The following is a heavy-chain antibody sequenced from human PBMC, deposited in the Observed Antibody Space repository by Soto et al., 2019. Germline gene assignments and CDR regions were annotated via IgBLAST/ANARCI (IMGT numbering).Heavy chain of an antibody. CDR3: ARGRYSYETIYYKFYYSALDV. CDR2: INDNGGT. V-gene: IGHV4-34*01. D-gene: IGHD3-10*01. Sequence: PSETLSLTCGVYGGSIRCYCWSWIGQAPGKGLEWIGDINDNGGTNYNPSLKSRVTTSLDTSKKQVSLMVSSVTAADTAVYYCARGRYSYETIYYKFYYSALDVWGQGTTVTVSS. CDR1: GGSIRCYC. J-gene: IGHJ6*02.